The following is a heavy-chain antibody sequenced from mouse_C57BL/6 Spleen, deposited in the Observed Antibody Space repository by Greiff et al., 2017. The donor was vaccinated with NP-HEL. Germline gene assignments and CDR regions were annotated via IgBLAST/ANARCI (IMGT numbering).Heavy chain of an antibody. D-gene: IGHD2-5*01. Sequence: QVTLKVCGPGILQPSQTLSLSCSFSGFSLSTFGMGVGWIRQPSGKGLEWLARIWWDDDKYYNPALESRLTISKETAKNQVFLKIANVDTADTATYYCARMAYYSNYSYFDYWGQGTTLTVSS. J-gene: IGHJ2*01. CDR3: ARMAYYSNYSYFDY. V-gene: IGHV8-8*01. CDR1: GFSLSTFGMG. CDR2: IWWDDDK.